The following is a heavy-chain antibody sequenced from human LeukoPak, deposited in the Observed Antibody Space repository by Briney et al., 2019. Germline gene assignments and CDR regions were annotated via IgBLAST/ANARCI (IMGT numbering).Heavy chain of an antibody. CDR1: GFTFGDYA. D-gene: IGHD4/OR15-4a*01. J-gene: IGHJ3*02. Sequence: GGSLRLSCTASGFTFGDYAMSWFRQAPGKGLEWVGFIRSKAYGGTTEYAASVKGRFTISRDDSKSIAYLQMNSLKTEDTAVYYCTRVRFWANDAFDIWGQGTMVTVSS. V-gene: IGHV3-49*03. CDR2: IRSKAYGGTT. CDR3: TRVRFWANDAFDI.